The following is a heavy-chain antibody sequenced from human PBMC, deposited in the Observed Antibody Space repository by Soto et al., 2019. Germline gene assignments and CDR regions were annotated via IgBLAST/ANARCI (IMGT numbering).Heavy chain of an antibody. CDR1: GFTFSNAW. J-gene: IGHJ3*02. V-gene: IGHV3-15*01. CDR2: IKSKTDGGTT. CDR3: TTENYDFWSGYMTDAFDI. Sequence: GGSLRLSCAASGFTFSNAWMSWVRQAPGKGLEWVGRIKSKTDGGTTGYAAPVKGRFTISRDDSKNTLYLQMNSLKTEDTAVYYCTTENYDFWSGYMTDAFDIWGQGTMVTVSS. D-gene: IGHD3-3*01.